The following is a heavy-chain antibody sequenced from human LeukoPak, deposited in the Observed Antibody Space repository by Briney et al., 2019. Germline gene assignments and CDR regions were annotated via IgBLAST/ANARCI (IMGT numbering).Heavy chain of an antibody. J-gene: IGHJ3*02. CDR2: IIPILGIA. V-gene: IGHV1-69*04. CDR3: ARDFDYYDSSGYPHDAFDI. CDR1: GGTFSSYA. D-gene: IGHD3-22*01. Sequence: GSSVKVSCKASGGTFSSYAIIWVRQAPGQGLEWMGRIIPILGIANYAQKFQGRVTITADKSTSTAYMELSSLRSEDTAVYYCARDFDYYDSSGYPHDAFDIWGQGTMVTVSS.